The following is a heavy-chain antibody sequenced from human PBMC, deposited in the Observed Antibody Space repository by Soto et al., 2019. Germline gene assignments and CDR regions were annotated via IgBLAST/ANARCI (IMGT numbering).Heavy chain of an antibody. CDR1: GFTFSSYA. D-gene: IGHD2-15*01. CDR2: ISYDGSNK. V-gene: IGHV3-30-3*01. J-gene: IGHJ4*02. CDR3: ARVPSSSGRDHF. Sequence: QVQLVESGGGVVQPGRSLRLSCAASGFTFSSYAMHWVRQAPGKGLEWVAVISYDGSNKYYADSVKGRFTISRDNSKNTLYLQMNSLRAEDTAVYYCARVPSSSGRDHFWGQGTLVTVSS.